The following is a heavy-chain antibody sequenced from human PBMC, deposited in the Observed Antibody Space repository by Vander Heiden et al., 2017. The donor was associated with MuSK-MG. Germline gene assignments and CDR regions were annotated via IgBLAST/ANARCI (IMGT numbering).Heavy chain of an antibody. V-gene: IGHV3-7*01. CDR3: ARASSSSWFPTEYFQH. Sequence: EVQLVESGGGLVQPGGSLRLSCAASGFTFSSYWMSWVRQAPGKGLEWVANIKQDGSEKYYVDSVKGRFTISRDNAKNSLYLQMNSLRAEETAVYYCARASSSSWFPTEYFQHWGQGTLVTVSS. CDR2: IKQDGSEK. D-gene: IGHD6-13*01. J-gene: IGHJ1*01. CDR1: GFTFSSYW.